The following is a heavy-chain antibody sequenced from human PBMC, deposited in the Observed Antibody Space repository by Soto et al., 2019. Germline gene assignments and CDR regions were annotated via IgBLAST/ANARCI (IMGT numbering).Heavy chain of an antibody. J-gene: IGHJ6*02. V-gene: IGHV3-33*01. CDR1: GFTFSSYG. Sequence: GGSLRLSCAASGFTFSSYGMHWVRQAPGKGLEWVAVIWYDGSNKYYADSVKGRFTISRDNSKNTLYLQMNSLGAEDTAVYYCARDPGAPYYDFWSGYSPRPPSDYYYYYGMDVWGQGTTVTVSS. CDR3: ARDPGAPYYDFWSGYSPRPPSDYYYYYGMDV. D-gene: IGHD3-3*01. CDR2: IWYDGSNK.